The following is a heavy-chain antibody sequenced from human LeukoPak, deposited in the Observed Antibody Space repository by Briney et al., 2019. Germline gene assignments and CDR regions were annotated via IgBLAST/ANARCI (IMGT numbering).Heavy chain of an antibody. CDR3: ERDAYTNTRRYDQ. Sequence: GGSLRLSCAASGFTFSSDWMSWVRQAPGKGLEWVANIKQDGSEHYYVDSVKGRFTISRDNAKNSPYLQMNSLRAEDTPVYYCERDAYTNTRRYDQWGQGTLVTVSS. CDR1: GFTFSSDW. J-gene: IGHJ4*02. D-gene: IGHD2-8*01. V-gene: IGHV3-7*01. CDR2: IKQDGSEH.